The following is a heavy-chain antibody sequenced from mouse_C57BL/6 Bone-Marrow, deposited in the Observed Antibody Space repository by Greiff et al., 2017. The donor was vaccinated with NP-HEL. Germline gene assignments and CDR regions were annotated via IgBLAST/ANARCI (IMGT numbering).Heavy chain of an antibody. CDR1: VYTFPSYW. J-gene: IGHJ3*01. CDR2: LDPSDSYP. V-gene: IGHV1-69*01. D-gene: IGHD1-1*01. Sequence: QVQLQQPGAELVMPGASVKLSCKASVYTFPSYWMPWLKPRPGQGLSWIGELDPSDSYPNYNQKFKGKSTLTVDKSSSTAYMQLSSLTSEDAAVYYCARDYYGSRYGFADWGKGTLVKVAA. CDR3: ARDYYGSRYGFAD.